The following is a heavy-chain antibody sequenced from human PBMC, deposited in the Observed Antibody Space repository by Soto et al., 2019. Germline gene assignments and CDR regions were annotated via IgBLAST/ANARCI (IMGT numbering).Heavy chain of an antibody. CDR2: IHYSGST. D-gene: IGHD3-22*01. V-gene: IGHV4-31*03. CDR1: GDSIGTGGYY. J-gene: IGHJ4*02. CDR3: ATNHDDISGRTPLLFDS. Sequence: QVQLQESGPGLVKPSQTLSLTCTVSGDSIGTGGYYWDWIRQHPGKGPEWIGYIHYSGSTYYNPSLTSRLTISLDPSKNQFSLHLSSVTAADTAVYYCATNHDDISGRTPLLFDSWGQGTLVTVSS.